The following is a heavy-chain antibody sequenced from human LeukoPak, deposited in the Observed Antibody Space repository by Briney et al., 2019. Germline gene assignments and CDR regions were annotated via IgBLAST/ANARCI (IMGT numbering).Heavy chain of an antibody. CDR1: GVTFDNYG. Sequence: GGSLRLSCAGSGVTFDNYGMSWVRQAPGKGLEWVSGINWNGRVTIYADSVKGRFNISRDNDKKSLYLQMNSLRAEDTALYYCARSGDGSAFDSWGQGTLVTVSS. D-gene: IGHD1-26*01. J-gene: IGHJ4*02. CDR2: INWNGRVT. V-gene: IGHV3-20*04. CDR3: ARSGDGSAFDS.